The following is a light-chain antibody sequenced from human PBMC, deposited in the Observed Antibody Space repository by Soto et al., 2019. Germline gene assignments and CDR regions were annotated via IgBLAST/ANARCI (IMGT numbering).Light chain of an antibody. CDR1: SSDVGGYNY. CDR3: SSYTSRSTLV. V-gene: IGLV2-14*01. Sequence: QSALTQPASVSGSPGQSITISCTGTSSDVGGYNYVSWYQQHPGKAPKLMIYDVSKRPSGVSNRFSGSKSGNTASLTISGLQAEDEAYYYGSSYTSRSTLVFGGGTKLTVL. J-gene: IGLJ2*01. CDR2: DVS.